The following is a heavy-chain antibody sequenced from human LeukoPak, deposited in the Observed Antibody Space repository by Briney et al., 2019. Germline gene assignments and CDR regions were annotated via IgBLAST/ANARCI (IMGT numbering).Heavy chain of an antibody. V-gene: IGHV3-66*01. CDR3: ASTGRAYYYGSGSPDH. Sequence: GGSLRLSCAASGFTVSSNYMSWVRQAPGKGLEWVSVIYSGGSTYYADSVKGRFTISRDNSKNTLYLQMNSLRAEDTAVYYCASTGRAYYYGSGSPDHWGQGTLVTVSS. J-gene: IGHJ5*02. D-gene: IGHD3-10*01. CDR1: GFTVSSNY. CDR2: IYSGGST.